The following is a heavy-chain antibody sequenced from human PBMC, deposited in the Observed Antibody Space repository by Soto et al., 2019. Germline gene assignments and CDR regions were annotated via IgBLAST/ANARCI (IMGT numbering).Heavy chain of an antibody. J-gene: IGHJ4*02. V-gene: IGHV3-21*01. CDR1: GFTFSSYS. CDR2: ISSSSSYI. CDR3: ARDQPGYSYGYGLGY. D-gene: IGHD5-18*01. Sequence: EVQLVESGGGVVKPGGSLRLSCAASGFTFSSYSMNWVRQAPGKGLEWVSAISSSSSYIYYADSVKGRFTISRDNAKNSLYLQMNSLRAADAAVYYCARDQPGYSYGYGLGYWGQGTLVTVSS.